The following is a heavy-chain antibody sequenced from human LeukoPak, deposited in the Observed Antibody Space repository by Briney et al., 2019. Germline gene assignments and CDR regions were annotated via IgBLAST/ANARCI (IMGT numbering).Heavy chain of an antibody. CDR1: GFTFDDYA. D-gene: IGHD1-26*01. CDR2: ISWNSGSI. J-gene: IGHJ3*02. V-gene: IGHV3-9*01. Sequence: GGSLRLSCAASGFTFDDYAMHWVRQAPGKGLEWVSGISWNSGSIGYADSVKGRFTISRDNAKNSLYLQMNSLRAEDTALYYCAKDRVGATTGSAFDIWGQGTMVTVSS. CDR3: AKDRVGATTGSAFDI.